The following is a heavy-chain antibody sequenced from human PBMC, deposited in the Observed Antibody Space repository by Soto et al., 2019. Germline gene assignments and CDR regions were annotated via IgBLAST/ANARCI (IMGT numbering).Heavy chain of an antibody. CDR1: GGSFSGYY. J-gene: IGHJ4*02. CDR2: INHSGST. V-gene: IGHV4-34*01. D-gene: IGHD3-3*01. Sequence: SETLSLTCAVYGGSFSGYYWSWIRQPPGKGLEWIGEINHSGSTNYNPSLKSRVTISVDTSKNQFSLKLSSVTAADTAVYYCARGQVDFWSGYYGYYFDHWGQGTLVTVSS. CDR3: ARGQVDFWSGYYGYYFDH.